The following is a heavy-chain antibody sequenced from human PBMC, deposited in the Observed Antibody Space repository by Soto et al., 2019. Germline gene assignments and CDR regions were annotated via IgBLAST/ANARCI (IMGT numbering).Heavy chain of an antibody. CDR3: ATLANYWGSKDY. V-gene: IGHV1-24*01. D-gene: IGHD7-27*01. Sequence: ASVKVSCKVSGYTLTELSMHWVRQAPGKGLEWMGGFDPEDGETIYAQKFQGRVTMTEDTSTDTAYMELSSLRSEDTAVYYCATLANYWGSKDYWGQGTLVTVSS. CDR1: GYTLTELS. J-gene: IGHJ4*02. CDR2: FDPEDGET.